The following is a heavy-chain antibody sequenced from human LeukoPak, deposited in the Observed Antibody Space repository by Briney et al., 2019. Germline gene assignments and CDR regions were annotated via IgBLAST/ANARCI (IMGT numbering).Heavy chain of an antibody. J-gene: IGHJ5*02. CDR2: IIPILGIA. V-gene: IGHV1-69*02. Sequence: GASVKVSCKASGYTFTSYTISWVRQAPGQGLEWMGRIIPILGIANYAQKFQGRVTITADKSTSTAYMELSSLRSEDTAVYYCASDPRYCSSTSCYRPWGQGTLVTVSS. D-gene: IGHD2-2*01. CDR3: ASDPRYCSSTSCYRP. CDR1: GYTFTSYT.